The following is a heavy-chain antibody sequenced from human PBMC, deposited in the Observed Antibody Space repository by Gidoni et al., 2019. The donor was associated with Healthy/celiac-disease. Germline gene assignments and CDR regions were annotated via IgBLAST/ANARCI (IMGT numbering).Heavy chain of an antibody. CDR2: IYYSGST. V-gene: IGHV4-39*01. D-gene: IGHD6-13*01. CDR1: GGSISSSSYY. Sequence: QLQLQESGPGLVTPSETLSLTCTVPGGSISSSSYYWGWIRQPPGKGLEWIGSIYYSGSTYYNPSLKSRVTISVDTSKNQFSLKLSSVTAADTAVYYCARQPYSSSWHFQEDYYYYYGMDVWGQGTTVTVSS. CDR3: ARQPYSSSWHFQEDYYYYYGMDV. J-gene: IGHJ6*02.